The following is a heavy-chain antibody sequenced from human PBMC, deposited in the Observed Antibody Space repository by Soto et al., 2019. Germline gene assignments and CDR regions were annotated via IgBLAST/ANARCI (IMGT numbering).Heavy chain of an antibody. CDR1: GFTFSSYW. J-gene: IGHJ5*02. CDR3: ARGFWSGYSWFDP. CDR2: IKQDGSEK. D-gene: IGHD3-3*01. V-gene: IGHV3-7*05. Sequence: GVSLRLSCAASGFTFSSYWMSWVRQAPGKGLEWVANIKQDGSEKYYVDSVKGRFTISRDNAKNSLYLQMNSLRAEDTAVYYCARGFWSGYSWFDPWGQGTLVTVSS.